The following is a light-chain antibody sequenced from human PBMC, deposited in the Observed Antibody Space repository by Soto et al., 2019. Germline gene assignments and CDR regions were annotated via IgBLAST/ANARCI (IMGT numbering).Light chain of an antibody. J-gene: IGKJ4*01. CDR3: QQYGSSPLT. Sequence: ETVLTQSPGTLSLSPGERASLSCRASQSISGRYLAWYQQKPGQAPRLLIYDASSSATGIPDRFSGCGSGTDFILTIGTLEPDDSAVYYCQQYGSSPLTFGGGTKVEIK. V-gene: IGKV3-20*01. CDR1: QSISGRY. CDR2: DAS.